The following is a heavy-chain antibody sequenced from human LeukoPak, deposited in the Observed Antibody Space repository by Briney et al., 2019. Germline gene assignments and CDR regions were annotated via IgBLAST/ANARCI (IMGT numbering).Heavy chain of an antibody. Sequence: SETLSLTCTVSGGSISSYYWSWIRQPPAKGLEWIGYIYYSGSTNYNPSLKSRVTISVDTSKNQFSLKLSSVTAADTAVYYCARGRYYGSGSYYSPLYWYFDLWGRGTLVTVSS. D-gene: IGHD3-10*01. J-gene: IGHJ2*01. V-gene: IGHV4-59*12. CDR1: GGSISSYY. CDR3: ARGRYYGSGSYYSPLYWYFDL. CDR2: IYYSGST.